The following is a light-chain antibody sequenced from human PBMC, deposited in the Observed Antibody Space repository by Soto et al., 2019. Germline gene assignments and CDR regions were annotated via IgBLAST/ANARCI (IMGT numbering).Light chain of an antibody. V-gene: IGKV1-39*01. Sequence: DIQMTKSPSSLSASVGDRVTITCRASQSSSSYLNWYQQKPGKAPKLLIYAASSLQSGVPSRFSGSGSGTEFTLTISSLQPEDFATYYCQQSYSTPWTFGQGTKVEIK. CDR1: QSSSSY. J-gene: IGKJ1*01. CDR3: QQSYSTPWT. CDR2: AAS.